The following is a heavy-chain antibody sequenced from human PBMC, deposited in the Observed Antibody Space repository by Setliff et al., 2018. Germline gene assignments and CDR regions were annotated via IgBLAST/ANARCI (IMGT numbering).Heavy chain of an antibody. CDR3: ARDTSSDWAAWFDP. J-gene: IGHJ5*02. Sequence: SETLSLTCTVSGGSISSGGYYWSWLRQHPGKGLEWIGYIYYSGSTSYYNPSLKSRVTMSVDTSKNQFSLKLTSVTAADTAIYYCARDTSSDWAAWFDPWSQGILVTVSS. V-gene: IGHV4-31*02. CDR1: GGSISSGGYY. CDR2: IYYSGSTS. D-gene: IGHD3-22*01.